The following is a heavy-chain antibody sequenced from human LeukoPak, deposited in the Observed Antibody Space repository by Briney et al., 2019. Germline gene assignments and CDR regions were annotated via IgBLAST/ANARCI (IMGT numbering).Heavy chain of an antibody. J-gene: IGHJ4*02. Sequence: SETLSLTCTVSGGSISSSSYYWGWIRQPPGKGLEWIGSIYYSGSTYYNPSLKSRVTISVDTSKNQFSLKLSSVTAADTAVYYCARRSVHSNHVDYWGQGTLVTVSS. CDR1: GGSISSSSYY. CDR2: IYYSGST. D-gene: IGHD4-11*01. CDR3: ARRSVHSNHVDY. V-gene: IGHV4-39*01.